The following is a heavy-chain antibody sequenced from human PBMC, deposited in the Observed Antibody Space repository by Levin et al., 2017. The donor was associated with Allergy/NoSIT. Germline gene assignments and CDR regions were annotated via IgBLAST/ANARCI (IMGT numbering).Heavy chain of an antibody. CDR1: GFAFSRFW. V-gene: IGHV3-7*03. CDR2: IKPDGSET. J-gene: IGHJ4*02. CDR3: VSDDRGGLQFLEWLPQPPSFDS. D-gene: IGHD3-3*01. Sequence: GGSLRLSCAASGFAFSRFWLSWVRQAPGKGLEWVANIKPDGSETYYADSVKGRFTISRDNAKNSLFLQMSALRDEDTAFYYCVSDDRGGLQFLEWLPQPPSFDSWGQGTLVIVSS.